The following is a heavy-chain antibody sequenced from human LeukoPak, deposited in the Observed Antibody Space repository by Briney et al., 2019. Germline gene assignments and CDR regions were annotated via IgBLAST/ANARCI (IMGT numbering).Heavy chain of an antibody. Sequence: ASVKVSCKASGYTFTSYSITWVRQAPGQGLEWMGWINPNSGGTNYAQKFQGRVTMTRDTSISTAYMELSGLRSDDTAVYYCARDGRSDYYMDVWGKGTTVTISS. V-gene: IGHV1-2*02. CDR3: ARDGRSDYYMDV. CDR2: INPNSGGT. CDR1: GYTFTSYS. J-gene: IGHJ6*03.